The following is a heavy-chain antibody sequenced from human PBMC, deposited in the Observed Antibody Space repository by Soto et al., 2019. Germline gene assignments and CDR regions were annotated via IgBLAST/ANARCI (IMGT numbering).Heavy chain of an antibody. CDR2: IYHSGST. J-gene: IGHJ4*02. Sequence: PSETLSLTCAVSGGSISSSNWWSWVRQPPGKGLEWIGEIYHSGSTNYNPSLKSRVTISVDTSKNQFSLKLSSVTAADTAVYYCARQSRQRLLRSVLGYCSGGSCYEFDYWGQGTLVTVSS. CDR1: GGSISSSNW. CDR3: ARQSRQRLLRSVLGYCSGGSCYEFDY. D-gene: IGHD2-15*01. V-gene: IGHV4-4*02.